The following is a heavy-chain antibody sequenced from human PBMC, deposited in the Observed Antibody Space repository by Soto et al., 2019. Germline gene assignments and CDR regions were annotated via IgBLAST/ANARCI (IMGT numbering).Heavy chain of an antibody. J-gene: IGHJ6*04. CDR2: ISSSGNTI. CDR1: GVTFNSYS. D-gene: IGHD3-3*01. Sequence: PGGSLRLSCVASGVTFNSYSMNWVRQAPGKGLEWISYISSSGNTIYYADSVKGRFTISRDNARNSLYLQMNSLRAEDTAVYYCARDTVIGVVIDLDVWGKGTTVTVSS. V-gene: IGHV3-48*01. CDR3: ARDTVIGVVIDLDV.